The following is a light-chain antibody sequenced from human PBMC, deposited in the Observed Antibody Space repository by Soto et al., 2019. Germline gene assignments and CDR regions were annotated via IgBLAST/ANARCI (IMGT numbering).Light chain of an antibody. CDR2: DVT. J-gene: IGLJ3*02. V-gene: IGLV2-11*01. Sequence: QSALTQPRSVSGSPGQSVTISCTGASNNVGGYNYVSWYQHHPGKVPQLIIYDVTKRPSGVPDRFSGSKSGNTASLTISGLQVEDEADYYCSSYAGGNNLVFGGGTKLTVL. CDR1: SNNVGGYNY. CDR3: SSYAGGNNLV.